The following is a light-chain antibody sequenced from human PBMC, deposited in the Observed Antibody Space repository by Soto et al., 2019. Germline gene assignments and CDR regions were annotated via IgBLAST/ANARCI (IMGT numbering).Light chain of an antibody. Sequence: QSVLTQPASVSGSPGQSITISCTGTSSDVGGYNYVSWYQQHPGKAPKLMIYDVSNRPSGVSNRFSGFKSGNTASLTISGLHAEDEADYYCSSYITSSTYVFGTGTKVT. V-gene: IGLV2-14*03. CDR1: SSDVGGYNY. J-gene: IGLJ1*01. CDR3: SSYITSSTYV. CDR2: DVS.